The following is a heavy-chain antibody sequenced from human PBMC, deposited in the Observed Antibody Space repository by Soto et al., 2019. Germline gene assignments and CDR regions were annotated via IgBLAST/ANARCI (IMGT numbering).Heavy chain of an antibody. V-gene: IGHV3-30*18. D-gene: IGHD2-15*01. CDR1: GFTFSSYG. CDR3: AKARGRYCSGGSCYSLDY. CDR2: ISYDGSNK. Sequence: QVQLVESGGGVVQPGRSLRLSCAASGFTFSSYGMHWVRQAPGKGLEWVAVISYDGSNKYYADSVKGRFTISRDNSKNTLYLQMNSLRAEDTAVYYCAKARGRYCSGGSCYSLDYWGQGTLVTVSS. J-gene: IGHJ4*02.